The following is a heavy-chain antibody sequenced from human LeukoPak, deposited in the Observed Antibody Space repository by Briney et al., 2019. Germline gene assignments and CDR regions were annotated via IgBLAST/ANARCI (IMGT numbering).Heavy chain of an antibody. D-gene: IGHD4-17*01. V-gene: IGHV4-4*02. Sequence: PSGTLSLTCAVSSGSISSSNWWSWVRQPPGKGLEWIGEIYHSGSTNYNPSFKSRVTVSLDTSKNQFSLKLSSVTAADTAVYYCARKDYGDHRGFDYWGQGTLVTVSS. CDR1: SGSISSSNW. CDR3: ARKDYGDHRGFDY. CDR2: IYHSGST. J-gene: IGHJ4*02.